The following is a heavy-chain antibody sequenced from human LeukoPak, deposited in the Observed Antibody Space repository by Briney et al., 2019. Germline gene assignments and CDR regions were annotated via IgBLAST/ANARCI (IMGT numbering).Heavy chain of an antibody. J-gene: IGHJ4*02. CDR1: GGSISSSSYS. V-gene: IGHV4-39*01. CDR2: IYHSGGT. CDR3: ARRRSGNSYVDY. D-gene: IGHD5-18*01. Sequence: SETLSLTCTVSGGSISSSSYSWGWIRQPPGKGLEWIGVIYHSGGTYYNPSLKSRLTMSVDTSKNQFSLKLSSVTATDTAVYYCARRRSGNSYVDYWGQGTLVTVSS.